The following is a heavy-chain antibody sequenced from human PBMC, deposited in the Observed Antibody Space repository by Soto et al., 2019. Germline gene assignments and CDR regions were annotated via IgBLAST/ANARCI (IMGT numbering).Heavy chain of an antibody. V-gene: IGHV3-30-3*01. D-gene: IGHD3-22*01. J-gene: IGHJ4*02. CDR3: ARAHGPYYDSSFYGLARNYFDY. CDR1: GFTFSSHA. CDR2: ISFDGSNK. Sequence: GGSLRLSCAGTGFTFSSHAMNWVRQAPGRGLEWVSVISFDGSNKYYAESVRGRYSISRDNSKNILYLDMHSLRPDDTAIYYCARAHGPYYDSSFYGLARNYFDYWGQGALVTVSS.